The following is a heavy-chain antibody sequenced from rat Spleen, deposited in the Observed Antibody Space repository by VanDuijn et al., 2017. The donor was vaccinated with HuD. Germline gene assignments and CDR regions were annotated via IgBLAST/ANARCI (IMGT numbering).Heavy chain of an antibody. CDR2: IWGNGNT. D-gene: IGHD1-1*01. CDR3: ARHDYSGDVDFDY. V-gene: IGHV2-13*01. CDR1: GFSLSNYG. Sequence: QVQLKESGPGLVQPSQTLSLTCTVSGFSLSNYGVIWVRQPPGKGLEWRGVIWGNGNTNYNSALKSRLSISRDTSKSQVYLKMNSLQPEDTGTYYCARHDYSGDVDFDYWGQGVMVTVSS. J-gene: IGHJ2*01.